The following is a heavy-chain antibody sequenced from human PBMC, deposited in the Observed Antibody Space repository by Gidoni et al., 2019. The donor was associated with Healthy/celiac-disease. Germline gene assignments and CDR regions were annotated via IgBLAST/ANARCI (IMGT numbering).Heavy chain of an antibody. Sequence: EVQLVESGGGLVQPGGSLRLSGEDSGFTCSSESMNWVRQAPGKGMEWVSYISSSSSTIYYADSVKGRFTISRDNAKNSLYLQMNSLRAEDTAVYYCARDASSYYYDSSGYYYFDYWGQGTLVTVSS. CDR3: ARDASSYYYDSSGYYYFDY. D-gene: IGHD3-22*01. CDR2: ISSSSSTI. CDR1: GFTCSSES. V-gene: IGHV3-48*04. J-gene: IGHJ4*02.